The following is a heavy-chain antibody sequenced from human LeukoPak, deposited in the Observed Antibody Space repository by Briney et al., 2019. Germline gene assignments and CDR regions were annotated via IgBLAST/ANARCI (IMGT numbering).Heavy chain of an antibody. J-gene: IGHJ6*04. V-gene: IGHV3-48*01. D-gene: IGHD3-10*02. CDR1: GFTFGDYA. CDR2: ISSSSSTI. CDR3: AELGITMIGGV. Sequence: GGSLRLSCTSYGFTFGDYAMSWVRQAPGKGLEWVSYISSSSSTIYYAGSVKGRFTISRDNAKNSLYLQMNSLRAEDTAVYYCAELGITMIGGVWGKGNTVTISS.